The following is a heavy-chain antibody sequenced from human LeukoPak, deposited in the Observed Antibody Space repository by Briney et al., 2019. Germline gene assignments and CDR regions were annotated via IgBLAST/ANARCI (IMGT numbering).Heavy chain of an antibody. V-gene: IGHV4-61*05. CDR3: ARTTTVRGTYYMDV. CDR2: IYYSGYT. J-gene: IGHJ6*03. D-gene: IGHD3-10*01. CDR1: GGSISSSPYY. Sequence: SETLSLTCTVSGGSISSSPYYWGWIRQPPGRGLEWIGYIYYSGYTNYNPSLKSRVTISVDTSKNQFSLKLSSVTAADTAVYYCARTTTVRGTYYMDVWGKGTTVTISS.